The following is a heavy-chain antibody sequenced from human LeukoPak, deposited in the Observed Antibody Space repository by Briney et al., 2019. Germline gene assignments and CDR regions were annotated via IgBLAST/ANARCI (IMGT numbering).Heavy chain of an antibody. CDR3: ARVPTYYYDSSGSRAAFDI. Sequence: SQTLSLTCTVSGGSISSGDYYWRWLRQPPGKGLEWIGYIYYSGSTYYNPSLKSRVTISVDTSKNQFSLKLSSVTAADTAVYYCARVPTYYYDSSGSRAAFDIWGQGTMVTVSS. D-gene: IGHD3-22*01. J-gene: IGHJ3*02. V-gene: IGHV4-30-4*01. CDR1: GGSISSGDYY. CDR2: IYYSGST.